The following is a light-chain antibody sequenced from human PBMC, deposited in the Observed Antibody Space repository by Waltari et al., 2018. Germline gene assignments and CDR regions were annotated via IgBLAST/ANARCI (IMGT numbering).Light chain of an antibody. Sequence: EIVLTQYPATLSLSPGERATLSCRASQSVSNNLAWYQQKPGQAPRLRIYDASTRATGIPARFSGSVSGTDFTLTISSLEPEDFAVYYCQQRGNWPWTVGQGTKVEIQ. CDR1: QSVSNN. CDR3: QQRGNWPWT. CDR2: DAS. V-gene: IGKV3-11*01. J-gene: IGKJ1*01.